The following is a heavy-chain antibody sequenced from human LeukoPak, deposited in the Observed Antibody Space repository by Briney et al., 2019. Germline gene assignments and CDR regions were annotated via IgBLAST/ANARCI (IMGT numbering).Heavy chain of an antibody. D-gene: IGHD2-2*03. CDR1: GFTVSSNY. Sequence: PGGSLRLSCAASGFTVSSNYMSWVRQAPGKGPEWVSVIYSGGSTYYADSVKGRFTISRDSSKNTLYLQMNSLRAEDTAVYYCARGPGDGYCSSASCLDYWGQGTLVTVSS. CDR2: IYSGGST. V-gene: IGHV3-53*01. CDR3: ARGPGDGYCSSASCLDY. J-gene: IGHJ4*02.